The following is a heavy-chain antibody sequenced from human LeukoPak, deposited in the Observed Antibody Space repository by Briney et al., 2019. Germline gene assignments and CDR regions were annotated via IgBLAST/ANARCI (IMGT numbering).Heavy chain of an antibody. J-gene: IGHJ4*02. Sequence: SSETLSLTCTVSGGSISSYYWSWIRQPPGKGLEWIGRIYSSGNTNYNPSLKSRVTMSVETPKNQFSLKLSFVTAADTAVYYCARGGSYYGDHQFDYWGQGTLVTVSS. CDR1: GGSISSYY. CDR2: IYSSGNT. CDR3: ARGGSYYGDHQFDY. V-gene: IGHV4-4*07. D-gene: IGHD1-26*01.